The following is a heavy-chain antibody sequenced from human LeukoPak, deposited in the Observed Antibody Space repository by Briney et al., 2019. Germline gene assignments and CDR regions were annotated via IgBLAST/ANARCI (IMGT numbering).Heavy chain of an antibody. Sequence: GGSLRLSCAASGFTFSSYGMHWVRQAPGKGLEWVAVISYDGSNKYHADSVKGRFTISRDNSKNTLYLQMNSLRGEDTGVYYCARDPVPATARHFDYWGQGTLVTVSS. V-gene: IGHV3-30*03. CDR2: ISYDGSNK. J-gene: IGHJ4*02. CDR1: GFTFSSYG. CDR3: ARDPVPATARHFDY. D-gene: IGHD1-1*01.